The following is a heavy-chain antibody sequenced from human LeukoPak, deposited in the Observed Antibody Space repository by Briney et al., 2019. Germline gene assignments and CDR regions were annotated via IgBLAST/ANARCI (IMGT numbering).Heavy chain of an antibody. Sequence: SETLSLTCTVSGYSISSGYYWGWIRQPPGKGLEWIGSIYHSGSTYYNPSLKSRVTISVDTSKNQFSLKLSSVTAADTAVYYCARGNWQGDIWFGVYFDYWGQGTLVTVSS. J-gene: IGHJ4*02. CDR3: ARGNWQGDIWFGVYFDY. CDR1: GYSISSGYY. CDR2: IYHSGST. D-gene: IGHD3-10*01. V-gene: IGHV4-38-2*02.